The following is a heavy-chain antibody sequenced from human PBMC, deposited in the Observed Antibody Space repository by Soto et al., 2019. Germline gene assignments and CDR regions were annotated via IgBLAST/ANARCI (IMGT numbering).Heavy chain of an antibody. CDR1: GDSVSSPYY. CDR3: ARSAGWYAVHS. Sequence: QVQLQESGPGLVKPSGTLSLTCAVSGDSVSSPYYWCWVRQPPGKGLEWIGVVFHTGTTSYNPSPRSRVTISMDKSINQFSLALSSVPAADTAVYYCARSAGWYAVHSWGPGTLVIVSS. J-gene: IGHJ4*02. V-gene: IGHV4-4*02. CDR2: VFHTGTT. D-gene: IGHD6-19*01.